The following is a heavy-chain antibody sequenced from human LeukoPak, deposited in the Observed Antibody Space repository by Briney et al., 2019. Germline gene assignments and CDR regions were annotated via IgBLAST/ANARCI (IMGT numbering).Heavy chain of an antibody. CDR1: GFTFDDYA. D-gene: IGHD6-19*01. J-gene: IGHJ4*02. V-gene: IGHV3-9*01. CDR2: ISWNSGSL. CDR3: AKGALKAVAGGHFDY. Sequence: GGSLRLSCAASGFTFDDYAMHWVRQAPGKGLEWVSGISWNSGSLGYADSVKGRFTISRDNAKNSLYLQMNSLRAEDTALYYCAKGALKAVAGGHFDYWGQGTLVTVSS.